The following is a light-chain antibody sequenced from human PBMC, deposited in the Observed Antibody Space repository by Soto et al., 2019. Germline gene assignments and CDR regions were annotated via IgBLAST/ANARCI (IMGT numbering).Light chain of an antibody. Sequence: DVVMTQSPLSLPVSLGQPASISCRSSQSLVHSDGIAYLNWFHQRPGRSPRRLIYKVSNRDSGVPARFSGSGSGTDFTLKISRVEAEDVGIYYCMQATQSSWTFGQGTKVDIK. CDR1: QSLVHSDGIAY. CDR2: KVS. V-gene: IGKV2-30*02. CDR3: MQATQSSWT. J-gene: IGKJ1*01.